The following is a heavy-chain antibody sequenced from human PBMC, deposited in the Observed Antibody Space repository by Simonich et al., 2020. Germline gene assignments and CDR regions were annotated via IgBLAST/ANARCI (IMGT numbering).Heavy chain of an antibody. V-gene: IGHV3-23*01. J-gene: IGHJ5*02. CDR1: GFTFGSHD. CDR3: AKDSSLVGATDWFDP. Sequence: EVQLLEFGGGLVQPGGSLRLSCAGSGFTFGSHDRSWVRQAQGKGLECAPAISGSGGRTYHADSVKGRFTISGDNAKNTLYLQMNSLRAEDTAVYYCAKDSSLVGATDWFDPWGQGTLVTVSS. CDR2: ISGSGGRT. D-gene: IGHD1-26*01.